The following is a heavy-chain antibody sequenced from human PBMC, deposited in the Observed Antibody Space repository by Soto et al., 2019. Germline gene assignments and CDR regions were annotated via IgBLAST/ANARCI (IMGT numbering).Heavy chain of an antibody. CDR3: ARVRFGEWGYAMDV. CDR1: GLTFSDCY. V-gene: IGHV3-11*01. CDR2: ISSSGSSI. D-gene: IGHD3-10*01. J-gene: IGHJ6*02. Sequence: QVQLVESGGGLVKPGGSLRLSCAASGLTFSDCYMNWIRQAPGKGLEWVSYISSSGSSINYAGSVKGRFTISRDNAKNCLYLQMNSLRAEYTAMYYCARVRFGEWGYAMDVWGQGTTVTVSS.